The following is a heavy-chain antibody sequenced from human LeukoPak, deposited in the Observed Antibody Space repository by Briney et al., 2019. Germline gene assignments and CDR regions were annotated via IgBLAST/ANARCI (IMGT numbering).Heavy chain of an antibody. D-gene: IGHD2-15*01. CDR2: IIPILGIA. CDR1: GYTFTSYG. V-gene: IGHV1-69*04. J-gene: IGHJ4*02. Sequence: SVKVSCKASGYTFTSYGISWVRQAPGQGLEWMGRIIPILGIANYAQKFQGRVTITADKSTSTAYMELSSLRSEDTAVYYCARFKCSGGSCYSVSFDYWGQGTLVTVSS. CDR3: ARFKCSGGSCYSVSFDY.